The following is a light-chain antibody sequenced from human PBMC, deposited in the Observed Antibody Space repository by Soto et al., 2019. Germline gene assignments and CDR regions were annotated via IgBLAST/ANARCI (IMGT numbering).Light chain of an antibody. CDR1: SGHSSYA. CDR3: QTCGTGIQV. V-gene: IGLV4-69*01. Sequence: QPVLTQSPSASASLGASVKLTCTLSSGHSSYAIAWHQQQPEKGHRYLMKLNSDGSHSKGDGIPDRFSGSSSGAERYLTISGLQSEDEADYYCQTCGTGIQVFGGGTKLTVL. CDR2: LNSDGSH. J-gene: IGLJ3*02.